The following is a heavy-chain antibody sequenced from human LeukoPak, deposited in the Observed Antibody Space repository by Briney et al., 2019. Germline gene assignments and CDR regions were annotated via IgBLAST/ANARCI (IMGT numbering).Heavy chain of an antibody. J-gene: IGHJ4*02. CDR3: ARQVGPRWELLTPKNWEQSDY. D-gene: IGHD1-26*01. Sequence: KASETLSLTCTVSGGSISSSSYYWGWIRQPPGKGLEWIGSIYYSGSTYYNPSLKSRVTISVHTSKNQFSLKLSSVTAADTAVYYCARQVGPRWELLTPKNWEQSDYWGQGTLVTVSS. V-gene: IGHV4-39*01. CDR2: IYYSGST. CDR1: GGSISSSSYY.